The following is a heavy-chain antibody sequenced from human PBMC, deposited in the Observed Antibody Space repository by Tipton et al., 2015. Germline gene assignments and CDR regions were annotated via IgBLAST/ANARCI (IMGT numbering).Heavy chain of an antibody. D-gene: IGHD1-14*01. V-gene: IGHV4-39*01. CDR3: ARRPPSPEAYYYYDMDV. Sequence: TLSLTCNVSGDSIISSIYFWGWIRQPPGKGLEWIGSISYSGSTYYNLSLKSRVTISVDTSKNHFSLRLSSVTAADTAVYYCARRPPSPEAYYYYDMDVWGQGTTVTVSS. CDR2: ISYSGST. CDR1: GDSIISSIYF. J-gene: IGHJ6*02.